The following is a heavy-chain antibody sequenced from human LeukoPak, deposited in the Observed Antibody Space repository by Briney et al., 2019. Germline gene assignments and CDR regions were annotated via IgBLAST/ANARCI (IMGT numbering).Heavy chain of an antibody. CDR3: AKDTQRDWLKDYFDY. J-gene: IGHJ4*02. CDR1: GFTFSSYA. Sequence: GGSLRLSCAASGFTFSSYAMSWVRQAPGRGLEWVSTISRSGASIYYADSVKGRFTISRDNSKNTLFLHMNSLRAEDTAVYYCAKDTQRDWLKDYFDYWGQGTLVTVSS. V-gene: IGHV3-23*01. CDR2: ISRSGASI. D-gene: IGHD3-9*01.